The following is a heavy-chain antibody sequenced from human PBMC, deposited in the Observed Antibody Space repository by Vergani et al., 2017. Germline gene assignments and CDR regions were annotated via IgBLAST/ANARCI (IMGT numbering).Heavy chain of an antibody. V-gene: IGHV1-2*02. CDR3: ARDDSSGWYRLFDY. J-gene: IGHJ4*02. Sequence: QVQLVQSGSELKKPGASVKVSCKASGYTFTSYAMNWVRQAPGQGLEWMGWINPNSGGTNYAQKFQGRVTMTRDTSISTAYMELSRLRSDDTAVYYCARDDSSGWYRLFDYWGQGTLVTVSS. CDR2: INPNSGGT. CDR1: GYTFTSYA. D-gene: IGHD6-19*01.